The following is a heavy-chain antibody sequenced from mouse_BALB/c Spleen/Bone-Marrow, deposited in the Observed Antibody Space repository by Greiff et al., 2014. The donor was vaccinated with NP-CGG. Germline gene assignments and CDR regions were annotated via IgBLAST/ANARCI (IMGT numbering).Heavy chain of an antibody. D-gene: IGHD4-1*01. CDR3: ATGYYFDY. CDR2: ITYSANT. Sequence: VQLKDSGPSLVKPSQTLSLTCSVTGDSITRGYWNWIRKFPGNKLEYMGYITYSANTYYNPSLKSRLSITRDTSKNQYYLQLNSVTTEDTATHYCATGYYFDYWGQGTTLTVSS. CDR1: GDSITRGY. J-gene: IGHJ2*01. V-gene: IGHV3-8*02.